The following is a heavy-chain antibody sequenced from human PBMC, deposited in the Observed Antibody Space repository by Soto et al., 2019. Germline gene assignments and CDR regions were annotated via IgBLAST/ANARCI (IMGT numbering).Heavy chain of an antibody. CDR2: IYTSGST. J-gene: IGHJ4*02. CDR3: ARVVEGTVGITTVDY. V-gene: IGHV4-4*07. Sequence: LETLSLTCTVSGGSISSSYWSWIRQPAGKGLEWIGRIYTSGSTNYNPSLKSRVTMSVDTSKNQFSLQLSSVTAADTAVYYCARVVEGTVGITTVDYWGQGTLVTVSS. CDR1: GGSISSSY. D-gene: IGHD1-26*01.